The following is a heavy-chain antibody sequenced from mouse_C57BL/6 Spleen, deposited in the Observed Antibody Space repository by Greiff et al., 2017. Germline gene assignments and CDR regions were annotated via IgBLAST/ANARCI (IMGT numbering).Heavy chain of an antibody. CDR2: ISSGSSTN. D-gene: IGHD4-1*01. CDR1: GFTFSDYG. V-gene: IGHV5-17*01. J-gene: IGHJ2*01. CDR3: AMEGLGSGTGY. Sequence: EVKLVESGGGLVKPGGSLKLSCAASGFTFSDYGMHWVRQAPEKGLEWVAYISSGSSTNYYADTVKGRFTISRDNAKNTLFLQMTSLRTEDTAMSYCAMEGLGSGTGYWGQGTTLTVSS.